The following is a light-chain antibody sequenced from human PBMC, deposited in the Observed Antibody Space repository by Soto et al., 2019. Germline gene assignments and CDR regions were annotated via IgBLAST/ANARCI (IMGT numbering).Light chain of an antibody. CDR1: TGPVTSGHY. CDR2: DTS. V-gene: IGLV7-46*01. CDR3: LLSYSVARGV. J-gene: IGLJ2*01. Sequence: QSVVTQEPSLTVSPGGTVTLTCGSSTGPVTSGHYPYWFQQKPGQAPRTLIYDTSNKHSWTPARFSGSLLGGKAALTLSGAQPEDEVEYYCLLSYSVARGVFGGGTKLTVL.